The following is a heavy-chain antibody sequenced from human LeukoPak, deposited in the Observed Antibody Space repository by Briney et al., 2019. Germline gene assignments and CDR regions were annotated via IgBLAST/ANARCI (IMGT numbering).Heavy chain of an antibody. D-gene: IGHD3-10*01. CDR3: ARDQDVMVRGDI. CDR2: IKTSTGNP. CDR1: GYIFTNYA. Sequence: ASVKVSCKASGYIFTNYAMNWVRQAPGQGLEWMGYIKTSTGNPTYAQGFTGRFVFSLDTSVSTAYLQINNLKAEDTAVYYCARDQDVMVRGDIWGQGTMVIVSS. J-gene: IGHJ3*02. V-gene: IGHV7-4-1*02.